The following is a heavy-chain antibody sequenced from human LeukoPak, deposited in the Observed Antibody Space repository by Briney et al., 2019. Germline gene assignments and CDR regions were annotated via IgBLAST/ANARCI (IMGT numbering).Heavy chain of an antibody. CDR2: IYYSGST. Sequence: SETLSLTCTVSGGSISSYYWSWIRQPPGKGLEWIGYIYYSGSTNYNPSLKSRVTISVDTSKNQFSLKLSSVTAADTAVYYCARRRDTAMVTGAFDIWGQGTMVTVSS. V-gene: IGHV4-59*08. J-gene: IGHJ3*02. CDR3: ARRRDTAMVTGAFDI. CDR1: GGSISSYY. D-gene: IGHD5-18*01.